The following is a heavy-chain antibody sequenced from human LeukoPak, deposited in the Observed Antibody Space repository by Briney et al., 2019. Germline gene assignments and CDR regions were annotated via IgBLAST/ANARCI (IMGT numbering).Heavy chain of an antibody. D-gene: IGHD6-13*01. CDR3: AREAAPAAATIDY. CDR1: GFTFSSYS. Sequence: PGGSLRLSCAASGFTFSSYSMNWVRQAPGKGLEWVSSISSSSSYIYYADSVKGRFTISRDNAKNSLYLQMNSLRAEDTAVYYCAREAAPAAATIDYWGQGTLVTVSS. J-gene: IGHJ4*02. V-gene: IGHV3-21*01. CDR2: ISSSSSYI.